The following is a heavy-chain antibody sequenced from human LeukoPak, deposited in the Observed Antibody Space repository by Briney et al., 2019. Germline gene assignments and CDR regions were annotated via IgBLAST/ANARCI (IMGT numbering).Heavy chain of an antibody. CDR3: ARQLANPRTDFDY. CDR1: GYTFTGYY. J-gene: IGHJ4*02. D-gene: IGHD1-1*01. CDR2: VNPNSGGT. V-gene: IGHV1-2*02. Sequence: ASAKVSCKASGYTFTGYYMHWVRQAPGQGLEWMGWVNPNSGGTNYAQKFQGRVTMTRDTSISTVYMELSRLRSDDTAVYYCARQLANPRTDFDYWGQGTLVTVSS.